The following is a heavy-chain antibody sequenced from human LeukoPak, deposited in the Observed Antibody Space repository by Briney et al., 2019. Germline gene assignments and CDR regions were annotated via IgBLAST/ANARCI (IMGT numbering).Heavy chain of an antibody. J-gene: IGHJ5*02. CDR2: ISNDGGGT. CDR3: AKGSSGYFADL. CDR1: GFIFNNYG. V-gene: IGHV3-23*01. D-gene: IGHD3-22*01. Sequence: GGSLRLSCAASGFIFNNYGLIWVRLAPGKGLEWVSAISNDGGGTQYADFVEGRFTISRDNSKNTLFLQMSSLRAEDTALYYCAKGSSGYFADLWGQGTLVTASS.